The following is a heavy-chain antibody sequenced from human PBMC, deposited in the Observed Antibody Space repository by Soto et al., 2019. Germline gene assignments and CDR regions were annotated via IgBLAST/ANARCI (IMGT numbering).Heavy chain of an antibody. CDR1: GGSISSSNW. V-gene: IGHV4-4*02. J-gene: IGHJ6*02. Sequence: QVQLQESGPGLVKPSGTLSLTCAVSGGSISSSNWWSWVRQPPGKGLEWIGEIYHSGSTNYNPSLKSRVTLSVDTSKNQFSLKVSPVTAADTAVYYCARLSHIFPVETYFYHSMDIWGQGITVTVSS. CDR3: ARLSHIFPVETYFYHSMDI. D-gene: IGHD3-9*01. CDR2: IYHSGST.